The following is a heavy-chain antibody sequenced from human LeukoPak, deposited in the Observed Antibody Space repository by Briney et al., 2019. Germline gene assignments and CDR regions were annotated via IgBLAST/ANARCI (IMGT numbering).Heavy chain of an antibody. J-gene: IGHJ4*02. D-gene: IGHD2-2*01. V-gene: IGHV1-8*03. CDR1: GYTFSTYD. Sequence: ASVKVSCKTSGYTFSTYDINWVRQAAGQGLEWMGWMNPNSGNTGFAQQFQGRATITRDTSITTAYLELSSLRSEDTAVYYCARAIRYQLLSDYWGQGTLVTVSS. CDR3: ARAIRYQLLSDY. CDR2: MNPNSGNT.